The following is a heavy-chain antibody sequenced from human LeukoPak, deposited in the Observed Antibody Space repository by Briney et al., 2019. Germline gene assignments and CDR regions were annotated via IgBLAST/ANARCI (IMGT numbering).Heavy chain of an antibody. CDR3: ARVSDSSGNFDY. V-gene: IGHV1-69*02. Sequence: SVKVSCKASGGTFSSYTIGWVRQAPGQELEWMGRIIPILGIANYAQKFQGRVTITADKSTSTAYMELSSLRSEDTAVYYCARVSDSSGNFDYWGQGTLVTVSS. CDR2: IIPILGIA. CDR1: GGTFSSYT. J-gene: IGHJ4*02. D-gene: IGHD3-22*01.